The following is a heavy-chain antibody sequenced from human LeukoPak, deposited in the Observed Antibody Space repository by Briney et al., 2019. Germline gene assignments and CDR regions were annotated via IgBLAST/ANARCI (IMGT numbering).Heavy chain of an antibody. Sequence: QAGGSLRLSCAASGFTVSSNYMSWVRQAPGKGLEWVSVIYSGGSTYYADSVKGRFTISRDNSKNTLYLQMNSLRPEDTAVYYCAKADDNWNDFDYWGQGTPVTVSS. J-gene: IGHJ4*02. CDR1: GFTVSSNY. CDR3: AKADDNWNDFDY. CDR2: IYSGGST. D-gene: IGHD1-20*01. V-gene: IGHV3-53*05.